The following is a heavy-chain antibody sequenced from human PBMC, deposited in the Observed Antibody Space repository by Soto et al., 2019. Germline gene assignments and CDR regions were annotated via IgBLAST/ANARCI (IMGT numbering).Heavy chain of an antibody. CDR2: ISAYNGNT. V-gene: IGHV1-18*04. D-gene: IGHD3-3*01. J-gene: IGHJ3*02. Sequence: ASVKVSCKASGYTFTSYGISWVRQAPGQGLEWMGWISAYNGNTNYAQKLQGRVTMTTDTSTSTAYMEPRSLRSDDTAVYYCARTNPFTYYDFWSGYSGAFDIWGQGTMVTVSS. CDR1: GYTFTSYG. CDR3: ARTNPFTYYDFWSGYSGAFDI.